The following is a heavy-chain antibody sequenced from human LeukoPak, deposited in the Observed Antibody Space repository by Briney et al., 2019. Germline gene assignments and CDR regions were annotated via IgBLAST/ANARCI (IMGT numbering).Heavy chain of an antibody. CDR3: ARGGSDCSSTSCRNDAFDI. V-gene: IGHV1-8*03. CDR2: MNPNSGNT. CDR1: GYTFTSYD. D-gene: IGHD2-2*01. Sequence: ASVKVSCKASGYTFTSYDINWVRQATGQGLEWMGWMNPNSGNTGYAQKFQGRVTITRNTSISTAYMELSSLRSEDTAVYYCARGGSDCSSTSCRNDAFDIWGQGTMVTVSS. J-gene: IGHJ3*02.